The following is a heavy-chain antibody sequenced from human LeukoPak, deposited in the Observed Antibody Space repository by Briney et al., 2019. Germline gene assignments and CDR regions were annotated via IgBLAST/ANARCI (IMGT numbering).Heavy chain of an antibody. Sequence: SGGSLRLSCAASGFTFSSYDMSWVSQAPGKGLEWVSSISGSGGSTYYADSEKGRFTISKDNSKNTLYLQMNILRAEDTAVYYCAKVESVSYGHFDYWGQGTLVTVSS. CDR3: AKVESVSYGHFDY. D-gene: IGHD5-18*01. J-gene: IGHJ4*02. CDR1: GFTFSSYD. CDR2: ISGSGGST. V-gene: IGHV3-23*01.